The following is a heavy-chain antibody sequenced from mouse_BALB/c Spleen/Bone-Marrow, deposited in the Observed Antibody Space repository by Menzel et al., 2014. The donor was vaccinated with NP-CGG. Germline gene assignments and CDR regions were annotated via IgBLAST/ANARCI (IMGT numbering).Heavy chain of an antibody. Sequence: EVNVVECGGGLVQPGGSLKLSCAASGFTFSSYTMSWVRQTPEKRLEWVAYISNGGGSTSYPDTVKGRFTISRDNAKNTLNLQMSSLKTEDTAMYCCSRHVGNPYAMDYWGQGTSVTVSS. J-gene: IGHJ4*01. V-gene: IGHV5-12-2*01. CDR2: ISNGGGST. CDR1: GFTFSSYT. CDR3: SRHVGNPYAMDY. D-gene: IGHD3-1*01.